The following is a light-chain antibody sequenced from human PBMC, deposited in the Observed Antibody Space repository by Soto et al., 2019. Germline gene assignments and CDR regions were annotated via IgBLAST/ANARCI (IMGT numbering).Light chain of an antibody. CDR1: QSISNY. J-gene: IGKJ5*01. Sequence: DIQMTQSPSTLSVSVGDRVTITCRASQSISNYLNWYQQKPGKAPKLLIYAASSLQSGVPPRFSGSESGTDFTLTISSLQPEDFATYYCQQTYSGLVTFGQGTRLEI. V-gene: IGKV1-39*01. CDR3: QQTYSGLVT. CDR2: AAS.